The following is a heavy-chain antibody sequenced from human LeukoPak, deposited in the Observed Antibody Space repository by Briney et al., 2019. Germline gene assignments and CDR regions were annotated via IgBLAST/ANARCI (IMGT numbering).Heavy chain of an antibody. CDR1: GYTFTSYD. Sequence: ASVKVSCKASGYTFTSYDINWVRQATGQGLEWMGWMNPNSGNTGYAQKFRGRVTITRNTSISTAYMELSSLRSEDTAVYYCARFRGATRYYYYMDVWGKGTTVTVSS. D-gene: IGHD1-26*01. CDR2: MNPNSGNT. J-gene: IGHJ6*03. CDR3: ARFRGATRYYYYMDV. V-gene: IGHV1-8*03.